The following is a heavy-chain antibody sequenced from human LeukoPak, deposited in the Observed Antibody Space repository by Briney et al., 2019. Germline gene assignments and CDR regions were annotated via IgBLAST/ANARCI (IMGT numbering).Heavy chain of an antibody. Sequence: SETLSLTCTVSGGSISSYYWSWIRQPPGKGLEWIGYIYYSGSTNYNPSLKSRVTISVDTSKNQFSLKLSSATAADTAVYYCARHSSGWYDYWGQGTLVTVSS. D-gene: IGHD6-19*01. CDR2: IYYSGST. CDR1: GGSISSYY. V-gene: IGHV4-59*08. CDR3: ARHSSGWYDY. J-gene: IGHJ4*02.